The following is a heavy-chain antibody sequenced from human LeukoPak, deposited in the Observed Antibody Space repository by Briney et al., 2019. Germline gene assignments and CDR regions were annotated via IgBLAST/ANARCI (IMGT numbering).Heavy chain of an antibody. CDR2: IYYTGST. V-gene: IGHV4-39*01. CDR3: ARHFPGMDYTGLSQGWFAP. D-gene: IGHD2-8*02. CDR1: GGSISSTSYY. J-gene: IGHJ5*02. Sequence: SETLSLTCTVPGGSISSTSYYWGWVRQPPGKGLEWIGTIYYTGSTYNNPYLNSRFAISMLTSRDQFSREVSSVTAADTAVYYCARHFPGMDYTGLSQGWFAPWGQGTPVTVSS.